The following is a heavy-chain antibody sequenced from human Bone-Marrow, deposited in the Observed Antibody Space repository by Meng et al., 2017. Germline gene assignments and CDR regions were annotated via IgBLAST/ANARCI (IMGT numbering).Heavy chain of an antibody. Sequence: QRQRCGAGLWNTSESLSLTVAVNGEAVSGYASSWIRQPPGKGLEWIGAINHSGSTNYNPSLKSRVTISVDTSKNQFSLKLSSVTAADTAVYYCAGISYYYGSGSYYKSYYFDYWGQGTLVTVSS. J-gene: IGHJ4*02. D-gene: IGHD3-10*01. CDR1: GEAVSGYA. CDR2: INHSGST. V-gene: IGHV4-34*01. CDR3: AGISYYYGSGSYYKSYYFDY.